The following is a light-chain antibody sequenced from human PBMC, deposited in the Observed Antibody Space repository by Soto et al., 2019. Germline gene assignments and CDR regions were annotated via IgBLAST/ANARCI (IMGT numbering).Light chain of an antibody. J-gene: IGLJ1*01. CDR1: RGDVGSYNL. V-gene: IGLV2-23*01. CDR3: CSYAGTNTFV. Sequence: QSALTQPASVSGSPGQSITISCTGTRGDVGSYNLVSWYQQHPGKAPKLMIYEGNKRPSGVSNRFSGSKSANTASLTISGLQTEDEADYYCCSYAGTNTFVFGTGTKLTVL. CDR2: EGN.